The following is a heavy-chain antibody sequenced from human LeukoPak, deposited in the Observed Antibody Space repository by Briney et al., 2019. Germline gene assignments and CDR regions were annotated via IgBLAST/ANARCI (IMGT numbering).Heavy chain of an antibody. D-gene: IGHD3-16*01. Sequence: ASVKVSCKASGYTFTSYYMHWVRQAPGQELEWMGIINPSGGSTSYAQKFQGRVTMTRDTSTSTVYMELSSLRSEDTAVYYCARDLIMITFGGGLDYWGQGTLVTVSS. CDR2: INPSGGST. CDR3: ARDLIMITFGGGLDY. J-gene: IGHJ4*02. CDR1: GYTFTSYY. V-gene: IGHV1-46*03.